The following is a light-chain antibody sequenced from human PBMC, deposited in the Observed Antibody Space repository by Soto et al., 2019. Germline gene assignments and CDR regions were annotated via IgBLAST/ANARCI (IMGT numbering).Light chain of an antibody. J-gene: IGLJ2*01. CDR1: SSNIGSNY. Sequence: QSVLTQPPSASGTPGQRVTISCSGSSSNIGSNYVYWYQQLPGTAPKLLIYRNNQRPSGVPDRFSGSKSGTSASLAISGLRSEDDADYYCAAWDDSLSGHVVFGGGTQLTVL. CDR2: RNN. V-gene: IGLV1-47*01. CDR3: AAWDDSLSGHVV.